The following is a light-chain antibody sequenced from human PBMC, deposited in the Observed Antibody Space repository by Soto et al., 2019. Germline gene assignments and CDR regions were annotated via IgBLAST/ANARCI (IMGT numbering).Light chain of an antibody. CDR3: QQYNTWPPYT. V-gene: IGKV3-15*01. CDR1: QSVSSN. J-gene: IGKJ2*01. Sequence: DIVMTQSPGTLSVSPGERATLSCRASQSVSSNLAWYQQKPGQAPRLLIYDASTRVTGIPARFSGSGSGTDFTLSISSLQSEDFAVYFCQQYNTWPPYTFGQGTKLEI. CDR2: DAS.